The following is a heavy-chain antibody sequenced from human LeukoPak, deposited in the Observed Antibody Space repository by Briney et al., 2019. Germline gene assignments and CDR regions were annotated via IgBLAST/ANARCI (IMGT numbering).Heavy chain of an antibody. Sequence: SETLSLTCTVSGGSISSSSHSWGWIRQPPGKGLEWIGSISYSGSTYYNPSLKTRVTMSVDTSENQFSLKLSSVTAADSTVYYWVRIYCTSTSCYGDSYYGMDVWGQGTTVTVSS. CDR3: VRIYCTSTSCYGDSYYGMDV. J-gene: IGHJ6*02. CDR1: GGSISSSSHS. V-gene: IGHV4-39*01. CDR2: ISYSGST. D-gene: IGHD2-2*01.